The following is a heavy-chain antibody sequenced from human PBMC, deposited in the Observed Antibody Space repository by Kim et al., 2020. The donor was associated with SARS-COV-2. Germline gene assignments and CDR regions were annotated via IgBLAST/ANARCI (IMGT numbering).Heavy chain of an antibody. CDR1: GFTFSSYE. D-gene: IGHD6-19*01. CDR2: ISSSGSTI. J-gene: IGHJ6*02. V-gene: IGHV3-48*03. CDR3: ARDGYSSGPAGGYYYYGMDV. Sequence: GGSLRLSCAASGFTFSSYEMNWVRQAPGKGLEWVSYISSSGSTIYYADSVKGRFTISRDNAKNSLYLQMNSLRAEDTAVYYCARDGYSSGPAGGYYYYGMDVWGQGTTVTVSS.